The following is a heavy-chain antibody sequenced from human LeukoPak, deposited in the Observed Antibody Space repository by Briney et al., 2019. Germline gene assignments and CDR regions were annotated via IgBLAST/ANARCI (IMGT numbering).Heavy chain of an antibody. CDR1: GFTFSDHY. D-gene: IGHD3-3*01. CDR3: ARPYYDFWSGYYLYYFDY. Sequence: PGGSLRLSCAASGFTFSDHYMDWVRQAPGKGLEWVGRTRNKANSYTTEYAASVKGRFTISRDDSKNSLYLQMNSLKTEDTAVYYCARPYYDFWSGYYLYYFDYWGQGTLVTVSS. J-gene: IGHJ4*02. V-gene: IGHV3-72*01. CDR2: TRNKANSYTT.